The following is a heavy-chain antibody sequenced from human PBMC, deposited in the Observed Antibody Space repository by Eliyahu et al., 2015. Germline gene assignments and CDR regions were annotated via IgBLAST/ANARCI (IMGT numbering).Heavy chain of an antibody. Sequence: QITLQESGLTLVKPTQTLTLTCTFSGFSLTDGGEGVTWVRQPPGRALEWLGLIYWNGDEHYSPSLKRRLTIKKGTPKNQVVLTMTNMDATDTATYYCAYDRTGVGFGPWGQGTLVTVSS. D-gene: IGHD3-3*01. V-gene: IGHV2-5*01. CDR1: GFSLTDGGEG. CDR3: AYDRTGVGFGP. CDR2: IYWNGDE. J-gene: IGHJ5*02.